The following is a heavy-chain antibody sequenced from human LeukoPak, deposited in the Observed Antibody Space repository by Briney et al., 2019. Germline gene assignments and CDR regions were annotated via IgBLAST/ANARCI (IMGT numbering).Heavy chain of an antibody. CDR1: GYTFTSFG. Sequence: ASVKVSCKASGYTFTSFGISWVRQAPGQGLEWMGWISAYNGNTNYAQKLQGRVTMTTDTSTSTAYMELRSLRSDDTAVYYCARDGRRVAPKIPKYWGQGTLVTVSS. D-gene: IGHD2-15*01. CDR3: ARDGRRVAPKIPKY. CDR2: ISAYNGNT. J-gene: IGHJ4*02. V-gene: IGHV1-18*01.